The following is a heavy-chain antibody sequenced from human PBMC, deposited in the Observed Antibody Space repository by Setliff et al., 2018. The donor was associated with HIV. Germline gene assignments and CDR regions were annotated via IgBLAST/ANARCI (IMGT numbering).Heavy chain of an antibody. V-gene: IGHV4-61*01. D-gene: IGHD2-2*01. J-gene: IGHJ6*01. Sequence: SETLSLTCTVSGGSVGSGSSYWSWVRQPPGKGLEWIGDIAYSGTTVYTNYNPSLASRVTMSLDSSRKQFSIRLISVPAADTAVYYCARGPSGRAPAPTRAPHYYGLDLWGPGTTVTVSS. CDR2: IAYSGTTVYT. CDR1: GGSVGSGSSY. CDR3: ARGPSGRAPAPTRAPHYYGLDL.